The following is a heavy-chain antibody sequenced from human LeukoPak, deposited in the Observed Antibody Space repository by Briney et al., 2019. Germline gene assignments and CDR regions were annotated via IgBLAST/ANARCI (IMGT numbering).Heavy chain of an antibody. CDR1: GGTFSSYA. J-gene: IGHJ6*02. CDR2: IIPIFGTA. CDR3: ARVAGGGRRFVARKYNYYGVDV. Sequence: GASVKVSCKASGGTFSSYAISWVRQAPGQGLEWMGGIIPIFGTANYAQKFQGRVTITTDESTSTAYMELSSLRSEDTAVYYCARVAGGGRRFVARKYNYYGVDVWGQGTTVTVSS. V-gene: IGHV1-69*05. D-gene: IGHD1-20*01.